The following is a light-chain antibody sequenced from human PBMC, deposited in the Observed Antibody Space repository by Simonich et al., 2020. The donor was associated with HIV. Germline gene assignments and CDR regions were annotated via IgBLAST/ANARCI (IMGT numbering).Light chain of an antibody. CDR3: QQYYSTPIT. CDR1: QSVLYSSNNKNY. V-gene: IGKV4-1*01. Sequence: DIVMTQSPDSLAVSLGERATINCKSSQSVLYSSNNKNYLAWYQQKPGHPPKLLIYWTSTRESGVPDRVSGSGSGTDFTLTISSLQAEDVAVYYCQQYYSTPITFGQGTRLEIK. J-gene: IGKJ5*01. CDR2: WTS.